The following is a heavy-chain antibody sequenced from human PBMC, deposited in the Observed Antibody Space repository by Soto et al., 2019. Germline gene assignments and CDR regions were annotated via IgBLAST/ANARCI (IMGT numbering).Heavy chain of an antibody. V-gene: IGHV3-30*18. CDR3: AKGLEVGVLHYGMHV. CDR2: ISYDGNKK. D-gene: IGHD3-16*01. CDR1: GFAFSSYG. J-gene: IGHJ6*02. Sequence: GGSLRLSCVASGFAFSSYGMHWVCQAPGKGLEWVAVISYDGNKKYYADSVKGRFTVSRDNSKNTVFLQMSSLRAEDTAVYYCAKGLEVGVLHYGMHVWGQGTTVTVSS.